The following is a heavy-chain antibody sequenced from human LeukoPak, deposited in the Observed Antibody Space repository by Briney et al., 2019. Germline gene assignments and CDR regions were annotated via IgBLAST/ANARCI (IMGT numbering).Heavy chain of an antibody. D-gene: IGHD2-2*01. Sequence: GASVKVSCKASGYTFTSYGISWVRQAPGQGLEWMGGIIPIFGTANYAQKFQGRVTITADKSTSTAYMELSSLRSEDTAVYYCARVRIGYQLLRRFDAFDIWGQGTMVTVSS. V-gene: IGHV1-69*06. CDR3: ARVRIGYQLLRRFDAFDI. J-gene: IGHJ3*02. CDR2: IIPIFGTA. CDR1: GYTFTSYG.